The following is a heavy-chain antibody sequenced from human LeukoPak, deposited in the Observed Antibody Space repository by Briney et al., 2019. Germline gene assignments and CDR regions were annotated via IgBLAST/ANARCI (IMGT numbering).Heavy chain of an antibody. Sequence: ASVKVSCNASAYNFTSYGISCVRQAPRQGLQWMGWIIAYNGNTNYAQKLQRRVTTTTDASTSTAYMELRSLRSDDTAVYYCARGIGDILTGYRYWGQGTLVTVSS. CDR1: AYNFTSYG. D-gene: IGHD3-9*01. CDR2: IIAYNGNT. V-gene: IGHV1-18*01. J-gene: IGHJ4*02. CDR3: ARGIGDILTGYRY.